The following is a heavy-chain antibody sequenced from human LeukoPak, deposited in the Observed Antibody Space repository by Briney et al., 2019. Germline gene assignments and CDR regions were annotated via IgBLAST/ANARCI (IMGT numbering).Heavy chain of an antibody. CDR2: IYTSGST. J-gene: IGHJ3*02. CDR1: GGSISSYY. V-gene: IGHV4-4*07. D-gene: IGHD6-19*01. CDR3: ARELAVAGTRAFDI. Sequence: SETLSLTCTVSGGSISSYYWSWIRQPAGKGLVWIGRIYTSGSTNYNPSLKSRVTMSVDTSKNQFSLKLSSVTAADTAVYYCARELAVAGTRAFDIWGQGTMVTVSS.